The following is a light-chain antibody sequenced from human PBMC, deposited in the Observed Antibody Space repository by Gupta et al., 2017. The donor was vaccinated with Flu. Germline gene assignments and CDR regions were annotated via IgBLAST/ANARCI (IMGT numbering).Light chain of an antibody. J-gene: IGKJ2*01. CDR1: QSVSSY. CDR3: QQQRNCHPAPT. CDR2: DAS. Sequence: EIVLTQSPAPLSLSPGARATLSCRARQSVSSYLAWYQQKPDHAPTRRIYDASIRTKVSGATCSGSGGGTDINFTITSRDLKDFEVYYCQQQRNCHPAPTFGQGTRLEIK. V-gene: IGKV3-11*01.